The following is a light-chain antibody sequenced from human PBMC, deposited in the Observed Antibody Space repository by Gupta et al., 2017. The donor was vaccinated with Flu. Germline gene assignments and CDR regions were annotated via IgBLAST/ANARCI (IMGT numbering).Light chain of an antibody. V-gene: IGLV2-18*02. Sequence: SVTISCTGTSSDVGTYNRVSWYQQSPGTAPKLMIYEVSNRPSGVPDRFSGSKSGNTASLTISGLQGEDEADYYCSSYTSSYTFVFGTGTKVTVL. CDR1: SSDVGTYNR. CDR3: SSYTSSYTFV. J-gene: IGLJ1*01. CDR2: EVS.